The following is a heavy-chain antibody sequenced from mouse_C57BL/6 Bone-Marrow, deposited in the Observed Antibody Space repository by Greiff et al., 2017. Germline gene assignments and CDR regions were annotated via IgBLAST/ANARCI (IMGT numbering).Heavy chain of an antibody. CDR1: GYNFTSYW. V-gene: IGHV1-59*01. CDR2: LDPSDSYT. Sequence: QVQLQQPGAELVRPGTSVKLSCKASGYNFTSYWMHWVKQRPGQGLEWIGVLDPSDSYTNYHQKFKGKATLTVDTSSSTADMQRSSLTSEDSAVYDSAPYGSSYPYWGQGTLVTVSA. CDR3: APYGSSYPY. D-gene: IGHD1-1*01. J-gene: IGHJ3*01.